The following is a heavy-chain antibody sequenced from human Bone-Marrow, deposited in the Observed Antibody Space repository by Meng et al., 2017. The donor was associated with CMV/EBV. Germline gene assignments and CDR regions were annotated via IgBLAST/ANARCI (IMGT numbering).Heavy chain of an antibody. D-gene: IGHD3-22*01. CDR3: ARDLHYYDSSGYYYYYGMDV. J-gene: IGHJ6*02. CDR1: GGSISSSSYY. V-gene: IGHV3-11*04. CDR2: ISSSGSTI. Sequence: GGSLRLSCTVSGGSISSSSYYWGWIRQAPGKGLEWVSYISSSGSTIYYADSVKGRFTISRDNAKNSLYLQMNSLRAEDTAVYYCARDLHYYDSSGYYYYYGMDVWGQGTTVTVSS.